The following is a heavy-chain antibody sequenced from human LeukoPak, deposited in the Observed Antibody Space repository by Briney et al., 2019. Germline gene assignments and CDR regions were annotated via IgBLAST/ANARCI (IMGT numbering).Heavy chain of an antibody. Sequence: SETLSLTCTVSGGSISSYYWSWIRQPAGKGLEWIGRIYTSGSTNYNPSLKSRVTMSIDTSKNQFSLKMSSVIAADTAVYYCGSTHTLGYYFGVDVWGQGTTVTVSS. CDR1: GGSISSYY. CDR2: IYTSGST. CDR3: GSTHTLGYYFGVDV. J-gene: IGHJ6*02. V-gene: IGHV4-4*07. D-gene: IGHD2-2*01.